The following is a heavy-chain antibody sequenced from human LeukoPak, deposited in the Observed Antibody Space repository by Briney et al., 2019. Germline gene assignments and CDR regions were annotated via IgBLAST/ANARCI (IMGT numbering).Heavy chain of an antibody. CDR3: ARGGIVGATNFDY. CDR2: IIPILGIA. V-gene: IGHV1-69*04. J-gene: IGHJ4*02. CDR1: GGTFSSYA. Sequence: SVKVSCKASGGTFSSYAISWVRQAPGQGLEWMGRIIPILGIANYAQKFQGRVTITADKSTSTAYMELSSLRSEDTAVYYCARGGIVGATNFDYWGQGTLVTVSS. D-gene: IGHD1-26*01.